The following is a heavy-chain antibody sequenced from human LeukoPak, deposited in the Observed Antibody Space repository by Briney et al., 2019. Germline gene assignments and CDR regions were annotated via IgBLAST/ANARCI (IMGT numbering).Heavy chain of an antibody. Sequence: PGGSLRLSCAASGFTFSSYAMHWVRQAPGKGLEWVAVISYDGSNKYYADSVKGRFTISRDNSKNTLYLQMNSLRAEDTAVYYCATNRAQWLRFASDYWGQGTLVTVSS. CDR2: ISYDGSNK. V-gene: IGHV3-30-3*01. CDR1: GFTFSSYA. CDR3: ATNRAQWLRFASDY. J-gene: IGHJ4*02. D-gene: IGHD5-12*01.